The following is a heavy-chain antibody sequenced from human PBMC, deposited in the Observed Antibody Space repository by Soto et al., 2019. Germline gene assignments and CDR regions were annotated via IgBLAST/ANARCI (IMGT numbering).Heavy chain of an antibody. D-gene: IGHD2-2*02. CDR3: ARDRCSSTSCYTGYYYGMDV. CDR2: IYYSGTT. CDR1: GCSVSSGSYY. J-gene: IGHJ6*02. V-gene: IGHV4-61*01. Sequence: SETLSLTCPVSGCSVSSGSYYWSWIRQPPGKGLEWIGYIYYSGTTNYNPSLKSRVTISVDTSKNQFSLKLSSVTAADTAVYYCARDRCSSTSCYTGYYYGMDVWGQGTTVTVSS.